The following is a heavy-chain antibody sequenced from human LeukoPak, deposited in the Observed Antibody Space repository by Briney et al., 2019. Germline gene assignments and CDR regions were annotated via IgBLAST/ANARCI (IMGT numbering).Heavy chain of an antibody. D-gene: IGHD2-2*01. J-gene: IGHJ3*02. CDR1: GFTFSSYS. V-gene: IGHV3-21*01. Sequence: AGGSLRLSCAASGFTFSSYSMNWVRQAPGKGLEWVSSISSSSYIYYSDSVKGRFTISRDNGKNSLYLQMNSLRAEDTAVYYCARGPVVPAAIGAFDIWGQGTMVTVSS. CDR2: ISSSSYI. CDR3: ARGPVVPAAIGAFDI.